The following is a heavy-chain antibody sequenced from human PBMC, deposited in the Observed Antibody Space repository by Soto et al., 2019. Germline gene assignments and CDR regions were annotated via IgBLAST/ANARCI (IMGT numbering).Heavy chain of an antibody. D-gene: IGHD3-22*01. CDR3: ARAYYYDSSGYRGADYYYYYGMDV. Sequence: SVKVSCKASGGTFSSYAISWVRQAPGQGLEWMGGIIPIFGTANYAQKFQGRVTIIADKSTSTAYMELSSLRSEDTAVYYCARAYYYDSSGYRGADYYYYYGMDVWGQGTTVTVSS. CDR1: GGTFSSYA. J-gene: IGHJ6*02. CDR2: IIPIFGTA. V-gene: IGHV1-69*06.